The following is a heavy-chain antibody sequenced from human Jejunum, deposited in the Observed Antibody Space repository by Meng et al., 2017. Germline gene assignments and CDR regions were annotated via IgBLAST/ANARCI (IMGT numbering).Heavy chain of an antibody. V-gene: IGHV3-33*01. D-gene: IGHD3-10*01. Sequence: QVALVGPGGGVRQPWWSRRLSCAASGFNFTNYGVHGVRQAPGKGLEWVAVILHDGSNVFYADSGRGRFTISRDNSHNTVDLQMNSVRVDDTAVYFCLRGRDYWGQGTLVTVSS. CDR2: ILHDGSNV. CDR3: LRGRDY. J-gene: IGHJ4*02. CDR1: GFNFTNYG.